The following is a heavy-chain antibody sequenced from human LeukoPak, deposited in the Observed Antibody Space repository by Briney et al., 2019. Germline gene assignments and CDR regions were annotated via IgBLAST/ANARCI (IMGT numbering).Heavy chain of an antibody. Sequence: GESLKISCKGSGYLFTSYWIGWVRQMPGKGLEWMGIIYPGDSDTRYSPSFQGQVTISADKSISTAYLQWSSLKASDTATYHCARLHSSGWYEVDYWGQGTLVTVSS. D-gene: IGHD6-19*01. J-gene: IGHJ4*02. CDR3: ARLHSSGWYEVDY. CDR1: GYLFTSYW. V-gene: IGHV5-51*01. CDR2: IYPGDSDT.